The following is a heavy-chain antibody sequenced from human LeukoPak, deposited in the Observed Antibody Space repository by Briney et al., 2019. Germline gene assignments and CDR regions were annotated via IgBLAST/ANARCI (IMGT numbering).Heavy chain of an antibody. CDR2: IYYSGST. D-gene: IGHD5-12*01. V-gene: IGHV4-59*01. CDR3: ARDGDRSGYDYHY. CDR1: GGSISSYY. J-gene: IGHJ4*02. Sequence: SETLSLTCTVSGGSISSYYWSWIRQPPGKGLEGIGYIYYSGSTNYNPSLKSRVTISVDTSKNQFSLKLSSVTAADTAVYYCARDGDRSGYDYHYWGQGTLVTVSS.